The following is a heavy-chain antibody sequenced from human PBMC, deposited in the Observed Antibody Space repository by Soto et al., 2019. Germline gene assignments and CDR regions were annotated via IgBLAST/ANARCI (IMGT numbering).Heavy chain of an antibody. CDR3: ATRPSDSRRSSPLDY. V-gene: IGHV3-23*01. J-gene: IGHJ4*02. D-gene: IGHD1-26*01. CDR1: GITFSSHV. Sequence: EVQLLESGGGLVQPGGSLRLSCEASGITFSSHVISWVRQAPGNGLEWVSSIGARGGSTDYADSVKGRFTISRDNSRNTVYLQLNSLRAEDAAVYFCATRPSDSRRSSPLDYWGQGTLVTVSS. CDR2: IGARGGST.